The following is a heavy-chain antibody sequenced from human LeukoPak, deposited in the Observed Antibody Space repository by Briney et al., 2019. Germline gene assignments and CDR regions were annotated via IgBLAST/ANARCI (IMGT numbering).Heavy chain of an antibody. CDR1: GFTFSSYG. V-gene: IGHV3-30*19. J-gene: IGHJ4*02. D-gene: IGHD4-17*01. Sequence: AGGSLRLSCAASGFTFSSYGMHWVRQAPGKGLEWVAVISYDGSNKYYADSVKGRFTISRDNSKNTLYLQMNSLRAEDTAVYYCASGGTTVTTYFDYWGQGTLVTVSS. CDR2: ISYDGSNK. CDR3: ASGGTTVTTYFDY.